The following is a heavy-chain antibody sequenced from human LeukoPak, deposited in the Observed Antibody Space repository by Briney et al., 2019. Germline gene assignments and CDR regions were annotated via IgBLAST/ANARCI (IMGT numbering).Heavy chain of an antibody. CDR3: ARYYYDSSGYYYFDY. D-gene: IGHD3-22*01. CDR1: GYTFTSYA. J-gene: IGHJ4*02. CDR2: INAGNGDT. V-gene: IGHV1-3*01. Sequence: ASVKVSCKASGYTFTSYAMHWVRQAPGQRLEWMGWINAGNGDTKYSQKFQGRVTMTRDTSASTAYMELSSLRSEDTAVYYCARYYYDSSGYYYFDYWGQGTLVTVSS.